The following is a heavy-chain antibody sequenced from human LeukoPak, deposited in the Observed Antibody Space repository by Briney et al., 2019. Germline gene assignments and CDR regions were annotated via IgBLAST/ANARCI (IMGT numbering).Heavy chain of an antibody. V-gene: IGHV3-7*01. CDR1: GFTFSSYW. CDR3: ARSLGSCSTTTCYDNWFDP. Sequence: GGSLRLSCAASGFTFSSYWMSWVRQAPGKGLEWVANIRQDGSEKYYVDSVKGRFTISRDNAKKSLYLQMNSLRAEDTAVYYCARSLGSCSTTTCYDNWFDPWGQGTLVTVSS. D-gene: IGHD2-2*01. J-gene: IGHJ5*02. CDR2: IRQDGSEK.